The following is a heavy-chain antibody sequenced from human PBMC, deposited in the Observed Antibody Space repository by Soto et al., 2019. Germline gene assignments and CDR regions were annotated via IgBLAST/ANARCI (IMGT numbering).Heavy chain of an antibody. Sequence: GGALRLPRGASGFTLRRHAIILGRQAPGKGLEWVSAISGSGGSTYYADSVKGRFTISRDNSKNTLYLQMNSLRAEDTAVYYCAKDPFYSSGWFYFDYWGQGTLVTVSS. V-gene: IGHV3-23*01. D-gene: IGHD6-19*01. CDR1: GFTLRRHA. CDR2: ISGSGGST. J-gene: IGHJ4*02. CDR3: AKDPFYSSGWFYFDY.